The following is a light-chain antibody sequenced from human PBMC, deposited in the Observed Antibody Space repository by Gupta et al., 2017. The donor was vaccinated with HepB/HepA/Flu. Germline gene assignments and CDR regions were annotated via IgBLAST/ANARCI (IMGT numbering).Light chain of an antibody. V-gene: IGKV3-20*01. CDR1: QSLNNNY. Sequence: EIVLTQSPDTLSLSPGQRAAVSCRASQSLNNNYLAWYQQKPGQAPRLLIYGISSRAAGIPDKFSASGSGTAFTLTISTVEAGDCAVYYCQQYGTTPVTFGQGTKVE. CDR3: QQYGTTPVT. CDR2: GIS. J-gene: IGKJ1*01.